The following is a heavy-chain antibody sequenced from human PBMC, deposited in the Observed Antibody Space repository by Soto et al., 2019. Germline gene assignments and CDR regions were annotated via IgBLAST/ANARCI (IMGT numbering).Heavy chain of an antibody. D-gene: IGHD4-17*01. J-gene: IGHJ5*02. CDR3: ARTLLGVLEVTVTGWFDP. Sequence: QVQLQESGPGLVKPSETLSLTCTVSGGSISSYYWSCIRQPAGKGLEWIGRIYTSGSTNYNPSLKSRVTMSVDTSKNQFSLKLSSVTAADTAVYYCARTLLGVLEVTVTGWFDPWGQGTLVTVSS. CDR2: IYTSGST. V-gene: IGHV4-4*07. CDR1: GGSISSYY.